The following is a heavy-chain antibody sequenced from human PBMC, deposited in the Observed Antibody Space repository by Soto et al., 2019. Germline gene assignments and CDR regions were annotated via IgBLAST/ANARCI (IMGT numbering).Heavy chain of an antibody. D-gene: IGHD3-3*01. Sequence: SETLSLTCTVSGGSISSSSYYWGWIRQPPGKGLEWIGSIYYSGSTYYNPSLKSRVTISVDTSKNQFSLKLSSVTAADTAVYYCARSPYYDFWSGYYAPNWFDPWGQGTLVTVSS. CDR3: ARSPYYDFWSGYYAPNWFDP. V-gene: IGHV4-39*01. J-gene: IGHJ5*02. CDR2: IYYSGST. CDR1: GGSISSSSYY.